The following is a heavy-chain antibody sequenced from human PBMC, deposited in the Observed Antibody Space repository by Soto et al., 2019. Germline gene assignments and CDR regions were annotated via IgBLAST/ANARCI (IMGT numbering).Heavy chain of an antibody. V-gene: IGHV1-24*01. CDR1: GYTLTELS. Sequence: ASVKVSCKVSGYTLTELSMHWVRQAPGKGLEWMGGFDPEDGETIYAQKFQGRVTMTEDTSTDTAYMELSSLRSEDTAVYYCATSYIVVVVAATGLAFDIWGQGTMVTV. D-gene: IGHD2-15*01. J-gene: IGHJ3*02. CDR3: ATSYIVVVVAATGLAFDI. CDR2: FDPEDGET.